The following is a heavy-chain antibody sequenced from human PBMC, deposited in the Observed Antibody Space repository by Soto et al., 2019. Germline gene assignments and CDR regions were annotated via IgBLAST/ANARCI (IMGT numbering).Heavy chain of an antibody. CDR3: ARVKVALIRKYSSSYKTGYFDY. V-gene: IGHV3-23*01. CDR2: ISGSGGGT. D-gene: IGHD6-13*01. Sequence: GGSLRLSCAASGFTFSSYAMSWVRQAPGKGLEWVSAISGSGGGTYYADSVKGRFTISRDNSRNTLSLQMNSLRAEDTAVYYCARVKVALIRKYSSSYKTGYFDYWGQGTLVTVSS. J-gene: IGHJ4*02. CDR1: GFTFSSYA.